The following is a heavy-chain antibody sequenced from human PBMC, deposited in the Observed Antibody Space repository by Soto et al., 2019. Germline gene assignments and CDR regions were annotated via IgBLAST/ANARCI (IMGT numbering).Heavy chain of an antibody. V-gene: IGHV1-18*01. Sequence: GASVKVSCKASGYTFISYALSWVRQAPGQGPGWIGRVSPYNGDTKYAQKFQGRVTITADTSTNTAYMDLRSLKSDDTAVYFCARDFLTRISWGSTTAQYSQYGMEVWGQGTTVTVSS. CDR1: GYTFISYA. CDR3: ARDFLTRISWGSTTAQYSQYGMEV. D-gene: IGHD3-9*01. J-gene: IGHJ6*02. CDR2: VSPYNGDT.